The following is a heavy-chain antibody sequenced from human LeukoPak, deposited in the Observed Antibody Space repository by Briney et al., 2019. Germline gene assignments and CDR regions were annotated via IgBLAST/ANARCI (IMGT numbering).Heavy chain of an antibody. CDR1: GGSISSYY. Sequence: PSETLSLTCTVSGGSISSYYWSWIRQPPGKGLEWIGYIYYSGSTSYNPSLKSRVTISVDTSKNQFSLKLSSVTAADTAVYYCARVSSHRVPGQIGFYYYGMDVWGQGTTVTVSS. V-gene: IGHV4-59*01. D-gene: IGHD3-16*02. CDR2: IYYSGST. J-gene: IGHJ6*02. CDR3: ARVSSHRVPGQIGFYYYGMDV.